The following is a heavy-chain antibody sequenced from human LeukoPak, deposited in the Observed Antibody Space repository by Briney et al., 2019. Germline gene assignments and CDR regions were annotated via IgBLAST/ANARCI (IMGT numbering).Heavy chain of an antibody. V-gene: IGHV3-23*01. CDR3: ARTYYYDSSGYYNWFDP. Sequence: GGSRRLSCAPAGFTLSSYAMGWVRQAPGKGLEWVAAISVRGGSTYYPDSVKGRFTISRDNSKNTLYLQLNSLRAEDTAVYYCARTYYYDSSGYYNWFDPWGQGTLVTVSS. CDR2: ISVRGGST. CDR1: GFTLSSYA. J-gene: IGHJ5*02. D-gene: IGHD3-22*01.